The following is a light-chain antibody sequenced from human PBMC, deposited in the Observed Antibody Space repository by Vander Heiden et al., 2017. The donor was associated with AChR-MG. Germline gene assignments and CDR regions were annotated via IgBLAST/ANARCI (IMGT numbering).Light chain of an antibody. CDR1: QDISNY. CDR2: DAS. CDR3: QQYDNLPLT. V-gene: IGKV1-33*01. J-gene: IGKJ4*01. Sequence: DIQLTQSPASLSASVGDRVTITCQASQDISNYLNWYQQKPGKAPRVLLHDASSLAPGVPSKFSGSGSGTHFTFTITSLQPEDIGTYYCQQYDNLPLTFGEGTKVEIK.